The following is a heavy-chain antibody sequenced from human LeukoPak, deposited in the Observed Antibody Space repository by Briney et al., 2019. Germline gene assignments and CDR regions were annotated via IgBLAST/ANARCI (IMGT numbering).Heavy chain of an antibody. CDR1: GFTFSSYW. D-gene: IGHD6-13*01. CDR3: ARVGAGYSSSWYVGATYNDAFDI. Sequence: GGSLRLSCAASGFTFSSYWMSCVRQAPGKGLEWVANIKQDGSEKYYVDSVKGRFTISRDNAKNSLYLQMNSLRAEDTAVYYCARVGAGYSSSWYVGATYNDAFDIWGQGTMVTVSS. J-gene: IGHJ3*02. CDR2: IKQDGSEK. V-gene: IGHV3-7*01.